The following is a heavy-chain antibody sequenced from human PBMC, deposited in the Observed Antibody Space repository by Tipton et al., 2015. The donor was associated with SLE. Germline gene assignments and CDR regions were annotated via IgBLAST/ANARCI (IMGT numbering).Heavy chain of an antibody. CDR1: GGSISSHY. CDR2: IYYSGST. J-gene: IGHJ4*02. CDR3: ARGSGLRPLGDY. D-gene: IGHD4-17*01. V-gene: IGHV4-59*11. Sequence: TLSLTCTVSGGSISSHYWSWIRQPPGKGLEWIGYIYYSGSTNYNPSLTSRVTISVDTSKNQFSLKLSSVTAADTAVYYCARGSGLRPLGDYWGQGTLVTVSS.